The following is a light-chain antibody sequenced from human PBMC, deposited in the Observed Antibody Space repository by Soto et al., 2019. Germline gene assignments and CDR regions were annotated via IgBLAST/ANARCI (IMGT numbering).Light chain of an antibody. V-gene: IGKV3-15*01. CDR3: QPYNNWPPIT. J-gene: IGKJ5*01. CDR1: QSVRNN. CDR2: GAY. Sequence: IVLTQSPGTLCVSPGQTATRSCRASQSVRNNLAWYQQKPGQAARLVIYGAYTRATGVTARFSGSGFETEFTLTISSLQSEDFALYYCQPYNNWPPITFGRGPLEIK.